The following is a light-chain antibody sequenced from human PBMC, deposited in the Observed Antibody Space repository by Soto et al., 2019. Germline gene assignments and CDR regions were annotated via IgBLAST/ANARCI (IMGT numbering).Light chain of an antibody. CDR1: QSISSL. Sequence: DIQMTQSPSTLSASVGHRVTITCRASQSISSLLAWYQQKPGKAPKLLIYKASSLESGVPSRFSGSGSGTEFTLTISSLQPDDFATYYCQQYNSYPWTFGQGTKVDIK. CDR2: KAS. CDR3: QQYNSYPWT. J-gene: IGKJ1*01. V-gene: IGKV1-5*03.